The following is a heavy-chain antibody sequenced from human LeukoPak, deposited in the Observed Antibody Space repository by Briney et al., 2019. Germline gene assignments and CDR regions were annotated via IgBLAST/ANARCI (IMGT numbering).Heavy chain of an antibody. CDR2: ITAYNDNT. V-gene: IGHV1-18*01. J-gene: IGHJ4*02. D-gene: IGHD3-10*01. Sequence: ASVKVSCKASGYTFSSYGISWVRQAPGQGLEWMGWITAYNDNTNYAQKLQGRVTMTTDTSTSTAYMELRSLRSDDTAVYYCARALLWFGEPSHIDYWGQGTLVTASS. CDR3: ARALLWFGEPSHIDY. CDR1: GYTFSSYG.